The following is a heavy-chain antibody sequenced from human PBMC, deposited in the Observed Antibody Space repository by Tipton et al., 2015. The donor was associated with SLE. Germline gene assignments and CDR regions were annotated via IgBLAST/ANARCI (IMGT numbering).Heavy chain of an antibody. J-gene: IGHJ6*02. D-gene: IGHD6-19*01. V-gene: IGHV3-74*01. CDR1: GFTFHNYW. Sequence: SLRLSCAASGFTFHNYWMHWVRQAPGKGLVWVSRLSTEGSVTTYADSVKGRLTISRDNAKNTLYLQMRSLRVEDTGIYYCARAPTISVAGTTDPFGMDVWGPGTRVTVSS. CDR3: ARAPTISVAGTTDPFGMDV. CDR2: LSTEGSVT.